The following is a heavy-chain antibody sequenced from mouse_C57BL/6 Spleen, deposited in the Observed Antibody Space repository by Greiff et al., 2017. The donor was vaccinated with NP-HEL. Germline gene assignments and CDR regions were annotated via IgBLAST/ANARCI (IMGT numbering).Heavy chain of an antibody. CDR3: ARDDGSAGYFDV. CDR1: GYTFTSYW. Sequence: VQLQQPGAELVKPGASVKMSCKASGYTFTSYWITWVKQRPGQGLEWIGDIYPGSGSTNYNEKFKSKATLTVDTSSSTAYMQLSSLTSEDSAVYYCARDDGSAGYFDVWGTGTTVTVSS. J-gene: IGHJ1*03. D-gene: IGHD1-1*01. CDR2: IYPGSGST. V-gene: IGHV1-55*01.